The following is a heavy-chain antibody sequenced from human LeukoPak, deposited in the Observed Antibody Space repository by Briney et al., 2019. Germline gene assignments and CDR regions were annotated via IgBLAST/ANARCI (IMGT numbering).Heavy chain of an antibody. J-gene: IGHJ6*03. D-gene: IGHD2-2*01. CDR1: GFTSSNHW. CDR3: AREVEVVPTAMGAYYYYFMDV. Sequence: GGSLRLSCAASGFTSSNHWMHWVRQAPGKGLLWLSRINPDGRRADYAGSVKGRFTISRDNAKNTLYLQMNNLSADDTALYYCAREVEVVPTAMGAYYYYFMDVWGKGTTVTVSS. V-gene: IGHV3-74*01. CDR2: INPDGRRA.